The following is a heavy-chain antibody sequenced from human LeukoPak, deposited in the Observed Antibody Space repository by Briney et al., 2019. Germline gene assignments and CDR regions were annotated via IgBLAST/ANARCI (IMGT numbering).Heavy chain of an antibody. V-gene: IGHV3-7*01. CDR1: GFTFSSYW. CDR2: IKQDGSEK. D-gene: IGHD2-2*01. Sequence: GGSLRLSCAASGFTFSSYWMSWVRQAPGKGLEWVANIKQDGSEKYYVDSVKGRFTISRDNAKNSLYLQMNSLRAEDTAVYYCAREFLSDLYCSSTSCHDAFDIWGQGTMVTVSS. CDR3: AREFLSDLYCSSTSCHDAFDI. J-gene: IGHJ3*02.